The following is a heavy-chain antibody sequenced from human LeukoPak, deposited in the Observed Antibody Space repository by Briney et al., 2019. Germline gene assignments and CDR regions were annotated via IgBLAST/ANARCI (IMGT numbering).Heavy chain of an antibody. CDR3: ARRYTDSSEGFDY. CDR1: GYTFTDYH. V-gene: IGHV1-2*02. Sequence: ASVKVSCKASGYTFTDYHVHWVRQAPGQGLEWMGWINPNSGGTNYAGKFQGRVTVTSDTSISTAYMELSGLRSDDTAVYYCARRYTDSSEGFDYWGQGTLVTVSS. CDR2: INPNSGGT. D-gene: IGHD6-6*01. J-gene: IGHJ4*02.